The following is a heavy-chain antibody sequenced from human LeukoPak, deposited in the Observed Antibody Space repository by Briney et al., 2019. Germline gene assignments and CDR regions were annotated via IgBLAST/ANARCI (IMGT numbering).Heavy chain of an antibody. J-gene: IGHJ4*02. Sequence: ASVKVSCKASGYTFTSYGISWVRQAPGQGLEWMGIINPSGGNTNYAQKFEDRVTMTRDTSTSTVYMELSSLRSEDTAVYYCARLRPQRYRGILSWGYFDYWGQGTLVTVSS. CDR3: ARLRPQRYRGILSWGYFDY. CDR2: INPSGGNT. D-gene: IGHD3-10*01. CDR1: GYTFTSYG. V-gene: IGHV1-46*01.